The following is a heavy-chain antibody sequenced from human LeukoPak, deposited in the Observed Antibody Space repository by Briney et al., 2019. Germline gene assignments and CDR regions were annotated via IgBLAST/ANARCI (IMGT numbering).Heavy chain of an antibody. D-gene: IGHD5-18*01. CDR1: GGSFSGYY. CDR3: ARHVLREYSYGSNWFDP. V-gene: IGHV4-34*01. J-gene: IGHJ5*02. Sequence: PSETLSLTCAVYGGSFSGYYWSWIRQPPGKGLEWIGEINHSGSTNYNPSLKSRVTISVDTSKNQFSLKLSSVTAADTAVYYCARHVLREYSYGSNWFDPWGQGALVTVSS. CDR2: INHSGST.